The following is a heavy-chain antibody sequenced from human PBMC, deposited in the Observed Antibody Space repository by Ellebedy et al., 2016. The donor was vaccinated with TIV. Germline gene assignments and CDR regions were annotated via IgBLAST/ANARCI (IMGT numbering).Heavy chain of an antibody. D-gene: IGHD2-15*01. V-gene: IGHV4-4*02. J-gene: IGHJ5*02. CDR1: GGSIRSSNW. CDR2: IYHSGGT. CDR3: ATVPRLHFDP. Sequence: MPSETLSLTCAVFGGSIRSSNWWSWVRQPPGKGLEWIGEIYHSGGTKYNPSLKSRVTISVDRSKNHFSLSLTSVTAADTAVYYCATVPRLHFDPWGQGTLVTVSS.